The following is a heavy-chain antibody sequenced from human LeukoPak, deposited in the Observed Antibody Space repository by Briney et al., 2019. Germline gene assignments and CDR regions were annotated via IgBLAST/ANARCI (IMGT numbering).Heavy chain of an antibody. CDR3: AKTITVTTGYYFDS. Sequence: GGSWRLSCVGSGFGFSSFAMTWFRQAPGKGLDWVSTITGGGNNAYYADSVTGRFTISRDDSKSMLFLQMNSLRPEDTAVYFCAKTITVTTGYYFDSWGQGTLVTVSA. CDR2: ITGGGNNA. CDR1: GFGFSSFA. D-gene: IGHD6-19*01. J-gene: IGHJ4*02. V-gene: IGHV3-23*01.